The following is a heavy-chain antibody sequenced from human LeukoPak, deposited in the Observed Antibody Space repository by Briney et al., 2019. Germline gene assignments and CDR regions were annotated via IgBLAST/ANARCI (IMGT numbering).Heavy chain of an antibody. CDR3: VVGPNHYYFDY. J-gene: IGHJ4*02. V-gene: IGHV4-59*01. CDR2: LDYSGST. D-gene: IGHD1-14*01. CDR1: GGSITDYY. Sequence: PSETLSLTCTVSGGSITDYYWSWIRQPPGKGLEWIGYLDYSGSTNYNPSLESRVTISVDTSKNQFSLKLRSVTSADTAVYYCVVGPNHYYFDYWGQGTLVAVPS.